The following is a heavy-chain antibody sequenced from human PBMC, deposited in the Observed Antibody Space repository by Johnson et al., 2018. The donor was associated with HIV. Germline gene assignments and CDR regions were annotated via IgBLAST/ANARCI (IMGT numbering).Heavy chain of an antibody. CDR2: ISSSGSTI. Sequence: VQLVESGGGLVKPGGSLRLSCVASGFTFSDYYMTWIRPAPRKWLEWVSYISSSGSTIYSADSVKGRFTISRDNARNSLVLQMNSLRAEDTAVYYCERISGSGWEHDAFDIWCQGTMVTVSS. CDR1: GFTFSDYY. CDR3: ERISGSGWEHDAFDI. V-gene: IGHV3-11*04. J-gene: IGHJ3*02. D-gene: IGHD6-19*01.